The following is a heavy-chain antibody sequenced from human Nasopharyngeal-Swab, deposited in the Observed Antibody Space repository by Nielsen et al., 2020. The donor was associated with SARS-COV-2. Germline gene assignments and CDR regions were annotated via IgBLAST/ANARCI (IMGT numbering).Heavy chain of an antibody. D-gene: IGHD2-15*01. CDR3: TRCGGSCYTGKDY. Sequence: GGSLRLSCAASGFIFSDSAIHWVRQASGKGLEWVGRIRSKGNSYATAYAASVKGRFTISRDDSKNTAYLQMNSLITEDTAVYYCTRCGGSCYTGKDYWGQGTLVTASS. CDR2: IRSKGNSYAT. V-gene: IGHV3-73*01. J-gene: IGHJ4*02. CDR1: GFIFSDSA.